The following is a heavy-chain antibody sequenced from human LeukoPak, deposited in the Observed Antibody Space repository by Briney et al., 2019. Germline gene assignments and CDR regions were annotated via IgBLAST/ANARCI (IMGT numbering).Heavy chain of an antibody. CDR2: ISGGGDSA. Sequence: GGSLRLSCAASGFTFSNYVMSWVRQAPGKGLEWVSGISGGGDSAYYAVSVKGRCTISRDNSQSTVFLQMSSLRAEDTAVYYCAKATGSWQSDAFDFWGLGTVVTVSS. V-gene: IGHV3-23*01. CDR1: GFTFSNYV. D-gene: IGHD1-26*01. CDR3: AKATGSWQSDAFDF. J-gene: IGHJ3*01.